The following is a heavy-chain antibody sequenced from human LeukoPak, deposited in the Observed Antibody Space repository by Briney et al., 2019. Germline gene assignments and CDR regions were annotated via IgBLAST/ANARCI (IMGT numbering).Heavy chain of an antibody. CDR1: GYTFTGYY. D-gene: IGHD3-10*01. Sequence: GASVKVSCKASGYTFTGYYMHWVRQAPGQGLEWMGWINPNSGNTGYAQKFQGRVTMTRNTSISTAYMELSSLRSEDTAVYYCARGPAGSEIILGYFQHWGQGTLVTVSS. J-gene: IGHJ1*01. V-gene: IGHV1-8*02. CDR2: INPNSGNT. CDR3: ARGPAGSEIILGYFQH.